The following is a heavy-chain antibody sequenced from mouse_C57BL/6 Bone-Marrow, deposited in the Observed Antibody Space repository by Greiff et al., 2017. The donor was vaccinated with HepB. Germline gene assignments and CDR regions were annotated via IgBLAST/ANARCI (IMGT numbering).Heavy chain of an antibody. Sequence: EVKLVESGGGLVQPKGSLKLSCAASGFSFNTYAMNWVRQAPGKGLEWVARIRSKSNNYATYYADSVKDRFTISRDDSESMLYLQMNNLKTEDTAMYYCVRHGRLSYFDYWGQGTTLTVSS. D-gene: IGHD1-1*02. CDR1: GFSFNTYA. CDR3: VRHGRLSYFDY. CDR2: IRSKSNNYAT. V-gene: IGHV10-1*01. J-gene: IGHJ2*01.